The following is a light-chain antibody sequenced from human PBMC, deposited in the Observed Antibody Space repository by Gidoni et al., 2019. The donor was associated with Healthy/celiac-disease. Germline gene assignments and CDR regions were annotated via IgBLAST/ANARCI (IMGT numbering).Light chain of an antibody. J-gene: IGKJ4*01. CDR3: QQYDNLPLT. Sequence: DLQMTQSPSSLSASVGDRVTLTCQASQDISNYLNLYQQKPGKAPKLLIYDASKLETGVPSRFSGSGSVTDFTFTISSLQPEDIATYYCQQYDNLPLTFGGGTKVEIK. CDR2: DAS. V-gene: IGKV1-33*01. CDR1: QDISNY.